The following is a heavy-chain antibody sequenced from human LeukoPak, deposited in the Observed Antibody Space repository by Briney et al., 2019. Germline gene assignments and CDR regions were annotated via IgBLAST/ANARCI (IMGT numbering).Heavy chain of an antibody. V-gene: IGHV4-34*01. CDR2: INHSGST. CDR3: AYSSGFQQR. CDR1: GGSFSDFY. D-gene: IGHD3-22*01. Sequence: PSETLSLTCAVYGGSFSDFYCSWFRQPPGKGLEWIGEINHSGSTDYNPSLKSRVTISVDTSKNQFPLRLNSVTAADTAVYFCAYSSGFQQRWGQGTLVTVSS. J-gene: IGHJ1*01.